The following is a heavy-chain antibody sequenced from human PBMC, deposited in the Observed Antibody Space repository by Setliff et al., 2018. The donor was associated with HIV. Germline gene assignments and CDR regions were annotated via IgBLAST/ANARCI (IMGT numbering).Heavy chain of an antibody. D-gene: IGHD3-16*01. CDR1: GFTFSSYA. CDR2: ISGSGGRT. J-gene: IGHJ2*01. Sequence: GGSLRLSCAASGFTFSSYAMSWVRQAPGKGLEWVSTISGSGGRTYYADSVKGRFTISRDNSKNTLYLQMNSLRAEDTAVYYCAKGNWGYWYFDIWGRGTLVTVSS. CDR3: AKGNWGYWYFDI. V-gene: IGHV3-23*01.